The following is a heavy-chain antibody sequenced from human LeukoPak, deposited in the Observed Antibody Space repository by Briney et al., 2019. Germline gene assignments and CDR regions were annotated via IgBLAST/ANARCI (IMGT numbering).Heavy chain of an antibody. J-gene: IGHJ4*02. D-gene: IGHD3-16*02. CDR2: IDSGATNT. V-gene: IGHV3-23*05. CDR1: GFTFSNYD. Sequence: GGSLRLSCAVSGFTFSNYDMNWVRQAPGKGLEWVSAIDSGATNTYYADSVKGRFTISRDNSKNTLCLQMNSLRAEDTAVYYCAQPYDYVWGSYRSFDYWGQGTLVTVSS. CDR3: AQPYDYVWGSYRSFDY.